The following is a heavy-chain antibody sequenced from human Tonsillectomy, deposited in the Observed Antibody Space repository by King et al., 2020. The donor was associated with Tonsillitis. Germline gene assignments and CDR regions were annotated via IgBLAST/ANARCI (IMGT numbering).Heavy chain of an antibody. J-gene: IGHJ4*02. CDR1: GGSFSGYY. CDR3: ARARGKCSSGYYDY. CDR2: INHSGST. Sequence: VQLQQWGAGLLKPSETLSLTCAVYGGSFSGYYWSWIRQPPGKGLEWIGEINHSGSTNYNPSLKSRVTISVDTSKNQFSLKLSSVTAADTAVYYCARARGKCSSGYYDYWGQGTLVTVSS. V-gene: IGHV4-34*01. D-gene: IGHD3-22*01.